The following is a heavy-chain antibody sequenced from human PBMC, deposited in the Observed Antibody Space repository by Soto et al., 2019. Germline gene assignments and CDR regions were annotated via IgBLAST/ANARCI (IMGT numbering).Heavy chain of an antibody. Sequence: SETLSLTCAVYGGSFSGYYWSWIRQPPGKGLEWIGEINHSGSTNYNPSLKSRVTISVDTSKNQFSLKLSSVTAADTAVYYCARGDGPPRAYYFDYWGQGTLVTVS. CDR1: GGSFSGYY. CDR2: INHSGST. V-gene: IGHV4-34*01. J-gene: IGHJ4*02. CDR3: ARGDGPPRAYYFDY.